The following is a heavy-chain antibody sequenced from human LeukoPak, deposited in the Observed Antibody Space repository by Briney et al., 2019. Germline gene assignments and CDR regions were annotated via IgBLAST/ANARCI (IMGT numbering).Heavy chain of an antibody. Sequence: SETLSLTCTVSGGSISGCSYYWGWIRQPPGKGLEWIVSVCHSGTTYYNPSLTSRVTMSVDTSQNQFSLRLNSVTAADTAVYYCARHFPETXRDEQXFDYXXQXILVTVSS. V-gene: IGHV4-39*01. CDR2: VCHSGTT. J-gene: IGHJ4*02. CDR1: GGSISGCSYY. D-gene: IGHD5-24*01. CDR3: ARHFPETXRDEQXFDY.